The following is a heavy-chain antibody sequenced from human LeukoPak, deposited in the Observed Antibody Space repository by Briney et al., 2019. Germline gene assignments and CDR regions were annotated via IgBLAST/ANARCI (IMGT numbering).Heavy chain of an antibody. Sequence: SETLSLTCTVSGGSIRSYYWSWIRQPPGKGLEWIGYIYYSGSTNYNPSLKSRVTISVDTSKNQFSLKLSSVTAADTAVYYCARHGVIEWFDPWGQGTLVTVSS. J-gene: IGHJ5*02. CDR1: GGSIRSYY. CDR2: IYYSGST. D-gene: IGHD3-22*01. CDR3: ARHGVIEWFDP. V-gene: IGHV4-59*08.